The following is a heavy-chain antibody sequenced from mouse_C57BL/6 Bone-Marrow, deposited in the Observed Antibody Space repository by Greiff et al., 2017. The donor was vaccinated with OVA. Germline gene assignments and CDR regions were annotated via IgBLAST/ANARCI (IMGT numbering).Heavy chain of an antibody. CDR3: ARVGTSPFAY. V-gene: IGHV1-42*01. CDR2: INPSTGGT. CDR1: GYSFTGYY. J-gene: IGHJ3*01. Sequence: VQLQQSGPELVKPGASVKISCKASGYSFTGYYINWVKQSPEKSLEWIGEINPSTGGTTYNQQLQAKATLTVDKSSSTAYMQRKSLTSEDSAVYYCARVGTSPFAYWGQGTRVTVSA. D-gene: IGHD4-1*01.